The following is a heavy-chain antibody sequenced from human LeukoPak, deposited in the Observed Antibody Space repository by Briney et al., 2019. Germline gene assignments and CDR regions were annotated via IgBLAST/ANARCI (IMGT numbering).Heavy chain of an antibody. D-gene: IGHD3-16*01. CDR2: IYYSGST. J-gene: IGHJ5*02. V-gene: IGHV4-39*01. CDR1: GGSISSSSYY. CDR3: ARSAITANINWFDP. Sequence: SETLSLTCTVSGGSISSSSYYWGWIRQPPGKGLEWIGSIYYSGSTYYNPSLKSRVTISVDTSKNQFSLKLGSVTAADTAVYYCARSAITANINWFDPWGQGTLVTVSS.